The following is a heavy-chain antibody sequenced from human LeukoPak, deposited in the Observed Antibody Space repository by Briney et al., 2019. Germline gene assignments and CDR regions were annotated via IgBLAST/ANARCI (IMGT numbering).Heavy chain of an antibody. Sequence: PSETLSLTCSVSGASISTYYWSWIRQPPGKGLEWIGYINYSGSTIYNPSLQSRVTISVDTSKNQYSLKLSSVTAAETAVYHCAREGRYRYGYNEYHSYMDIWGKGTTVTVSS. CDR3: AREGRYRYGYNEYHSYMDI. J-gene: IGHJ6*03. CDR2: INYSGST. V-gene: IGHV4-59*01. CDR1: GASISTYY. D-gene: IGHD5-18*01.